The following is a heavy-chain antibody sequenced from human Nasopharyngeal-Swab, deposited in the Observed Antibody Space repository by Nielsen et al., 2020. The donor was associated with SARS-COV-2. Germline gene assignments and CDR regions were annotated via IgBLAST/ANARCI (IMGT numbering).Heavy chain of an antibody. CDR3: ARDLLAWYYDFWSGYSAFDY. V-gene: IGHV3-21*01. CDR1: GFTFSSYS. J-gene: IGHJ4*02. D-gene: IGHD3-3*01. CDR2: ISSSSSYI. Sequence: SCAASGFTFSSYSMNWVRQAPGKGLEWVSSISSSSSYIYYADPVKGRFTISRDNAKNSLYLQMNSLRAEDTAVYYCARDLLAWYYDFWSGYSAFDYWGQGTLVTVSS.